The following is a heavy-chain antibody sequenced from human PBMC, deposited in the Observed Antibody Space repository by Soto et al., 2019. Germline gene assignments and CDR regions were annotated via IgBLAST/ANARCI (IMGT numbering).Heavy chain of an antibody. Sequence: SETLSLTCAVYGGSFSGYYWTWIRQLPGTGLEWIGEINHSGSTNYNPSPKSRVTISVDTSKNQFSLKLTSVTAADMAVYYCARGPGYYFDYWGQGTLVTVSS. V-gene: IGHV4-34*01. CDR3: ARGPGYYFDY. J-gene: IGHJ4*02. CDR2: INHSGST. CDR1: GGSFSGYY.